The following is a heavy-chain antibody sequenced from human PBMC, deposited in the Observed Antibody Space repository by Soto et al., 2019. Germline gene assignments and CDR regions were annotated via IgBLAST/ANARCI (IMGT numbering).Heavy chain of an antibody. CDR2: ISYDGSNK. J-gene: IGHJ6*03. D-gene: IGHD3-3*01. V-gene: IGHV3-30*18. CDR1: GFTFSSYG. CDR3: AKDGQVLECFTRDNYYMDV. Sequence: QVQLVESGGGVVQPGRSLRLSCAASGFTFSSYGMHWVRQAPGKGLEWVAVISYDGSNKYYADSVKGRFTISRDNSKNTLYLKMNRLRAEYTAVYYCAKDGQVLECFTRDNYYMDVWGKGTTVTVSS.